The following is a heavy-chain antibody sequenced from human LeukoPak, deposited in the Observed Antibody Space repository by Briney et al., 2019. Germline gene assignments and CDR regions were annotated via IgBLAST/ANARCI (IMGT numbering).Heavy chain of an antibody. V-gene: IGHV4-39*01. Sequence: SETLSLTCTVSGGSISSGSFYWVWIRQPPGKGLEWSGSIYYRGNTYYSPSLKSRVTLSVDTSSNQFSLNLNSVTAADTAVYYCARLGLGATTGTDYWGQGTLVTVSS. CDR1: GGSISSGSFY. CDR3: ARLGLGATTGTDY. J-gene: IGHJ4*02. D-gene: IGHD1-1*01. CDR2: IYYRGNT.